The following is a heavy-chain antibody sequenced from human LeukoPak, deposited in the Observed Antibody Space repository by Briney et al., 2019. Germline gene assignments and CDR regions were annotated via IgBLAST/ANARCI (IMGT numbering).Heavy chain of an antibody. V-gene: IGHV4-61*02. CDR3: ARDLDYGDYGYFDY. Sequence: SETLSLTCTVSGGSISSGSYYWSWIRQPAGKGLEWIGRIYTSGSTNYNPSLKSRVTISVDTSKNQFSLKLSSVTAAGTAVYYCARDLDYGDYGYFDYWGQGTLVTVSS. CDR1: GGSISSGSYY. CDR2: IYTSGST. D-gene: IGHD4-17*01. J-gene: IGHJ4*02.